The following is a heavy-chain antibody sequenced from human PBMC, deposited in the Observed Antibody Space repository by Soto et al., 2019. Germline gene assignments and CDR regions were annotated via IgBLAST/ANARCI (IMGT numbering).Heavy chain of an antibody. CDR3: ARHSMVRGVIIAAYYCYGMDV. D-gene: IGHD3-10*01. V-gene: IGHV4-39*01. CDR2: IYYSGST. Sequence: PSETLSLTCAVYGGSGGSFSGYYWSWIRQPPGKGLEWIGSIYYSGSTYYNPSLKSRVTISVDTSKNQFSLKLSSVTAADTAVYYCARHSMVRGVIIAAYYCYGMDVWGQGTTVTVSS. J-gene: IGHJ6*02. CDR1: GGSGGSFSGYY.